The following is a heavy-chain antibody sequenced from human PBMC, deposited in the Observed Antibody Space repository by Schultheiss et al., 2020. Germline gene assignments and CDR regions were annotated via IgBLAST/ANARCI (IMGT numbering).Heavy chain of an antibody. V-gene: IGHV3-30-3*01. CDR3: ARDRIHLWCRPPSDY. Sequence: GESLKISCAASGFTFSSYAMHWVRQAPGKGLEWVAVILYDGSNKYYADSVKGRFTISRDNSKNTLYLQMNSLRAEDTAVYYCARDRIHLWCRPPSDYWGQGTLVTVSS. D-gene: IGHD5-18*01. CDR2: ILYDGSNK. CDR1: GFTFSSYA. J-gene: IGHJ4*02.